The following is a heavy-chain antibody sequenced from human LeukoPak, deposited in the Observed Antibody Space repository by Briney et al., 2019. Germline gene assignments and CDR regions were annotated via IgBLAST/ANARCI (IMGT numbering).Heavy chain of an antibody. CDR3: ARGSVGGYNGYLGLN. Sequence: GSLRLSCAASGFTFSSYSFNWVRQAPGKGLEWVSFITRSSDNIDYADSVKGRFTISRDNAKNSLYLQMDNLRAEDTAVYYCARGSVGGYNGYLGLNWGQGTLVTVSS. CDR2: ITRSSDNI. V-gene: IGHV3-21*01. D-gene: IGHD5-12*01. CDR1: GFTFSSYS. J-gene: IGHJ4*02.